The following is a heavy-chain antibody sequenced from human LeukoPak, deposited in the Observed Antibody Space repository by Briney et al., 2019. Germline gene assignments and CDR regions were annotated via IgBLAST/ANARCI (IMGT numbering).Heavy chain of an antibody. V-gene: IGHV3-20*04. CDR1: GFTFDDHA. CDR3: ARGLPNYYGMDV. Sequence: GGSLRLSCVASGFTFDDHAMNWVRQVPGKGLEWVSGVNWNGGSRNYADSVKGRFTISRDNAKNSLYLQMNSLRTEDTAVYYCARGLPNYYGMDVWGQGTTVTVSS. J-gene: IGHJ6*02. CDR2: VNWNGGSR.